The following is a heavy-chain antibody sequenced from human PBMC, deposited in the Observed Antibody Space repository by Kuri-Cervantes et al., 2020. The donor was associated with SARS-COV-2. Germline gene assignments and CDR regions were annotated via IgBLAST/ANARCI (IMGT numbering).Heavy chain of an antibody. CDR3: TTDSITGPIMDV. CDR2: MKSTTDGGTT. Sequence: GRSLRLSCAASGSTFSSYSMNWVRWAPGKGLEWVGRMKSTTDGGTTDYAAPVKCRFTISRDDLKNTLYLHMKSLKTEDTDVYYCTTDSITGPIMDVWGNGTTVTVSS. J-gene: IGHJ6*03. V-gene: IGHV3-15*01. D-gene: IGHD1-20*01. CDR1: GSTFSSYS.